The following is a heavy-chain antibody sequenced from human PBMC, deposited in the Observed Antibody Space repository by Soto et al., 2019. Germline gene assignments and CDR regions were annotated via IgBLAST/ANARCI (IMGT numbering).Heavy chain of an antibody. D-gene: IGHD2-15*01. Sequence: EVQLVQSGAEVRKPGESLKISCKSSGYSFSNYWIGWVRQMPGKGLEWMGIIYPGDSDTRYSPSFQGQVTISADKSISTAYLRWNSLKASDTDMYYCARRPDTYCSGGTCYSVGYFDYWGQGTLVTVSS. CDR1: GYSFSNYW. V-gene: IGHV5-51*03. CDR2: IYPGDSDT. CDR3: ARRPDTYCSGGTCYSVGYFDY. J-gene: IGHJ4*02.